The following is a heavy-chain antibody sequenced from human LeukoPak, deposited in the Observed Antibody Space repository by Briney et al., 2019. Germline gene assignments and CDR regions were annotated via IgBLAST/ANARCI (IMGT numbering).Heavy chain of an antibody. CDR3: ARFEITGLGEY. Sequence: ASVRVSCKASGYTFTTYAITWVRQAPGQRLEWMGWISTNNGNTKYAEKLQGRLTMTTDTSTTTAYMELRSLRSDDTAMYYCARFEITGLGEYWGQGTLVTVSS. V-gene: IGHV1-18*01. J-gene: IGHJ4*02. CDR2: ISTNNGNT. D-gene: IGHD3-16*01. CDR1: GYTFTTYA.